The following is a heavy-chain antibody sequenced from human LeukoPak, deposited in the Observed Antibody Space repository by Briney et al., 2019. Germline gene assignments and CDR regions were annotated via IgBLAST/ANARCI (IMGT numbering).Heavy chain of an antibody. J-gene: IGHJ5*02. CDR3: VRGISVFGVGDP. CDR1: GFTFSSYE. CDR2: ISSSGSTI. D-gene: IGHD3-3*01. V-gene: IGHV3-48*03. Sequence: PGGSLRLSCAASGFTFSSYEMNWVRQAPGKGLEWVSYISSSGSTIYYADSVKGRFTISRDNSNNMVYLQMNSLTTEDTALYYCVRGISVFGVGDPWGQGTLVTVSS.